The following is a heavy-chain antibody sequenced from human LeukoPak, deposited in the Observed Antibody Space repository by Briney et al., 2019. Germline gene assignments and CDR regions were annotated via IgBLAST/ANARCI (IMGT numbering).Heavy chain of an antibody. CDR3: ARCIYSVSLYYYYYYMDV. V-gene: IGHV4-61*02. J-gene: IGHJ6*03. CDR1: GDSISSGDYY. Sequence: PSETLSLTCTVSGDSISSGDYYWSWIRQPAGKGLEWIGRISSSGSTNYNPSLKSRVTISVDTSKNQFSLKLSSVTAADTAVYYCARCIYSVSLYYYYYYMDVWGKGTTVTVSS. D-gene: IGHD2-21*01. CDR2: ISSSGST.